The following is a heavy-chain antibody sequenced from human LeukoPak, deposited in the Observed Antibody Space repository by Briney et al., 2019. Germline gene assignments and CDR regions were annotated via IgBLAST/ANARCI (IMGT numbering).Heavy chain of an antibody. CDR3: ARDRLQLGGAGSYFDY. J-gene: IGHJ4*02. CDR2: IYYSGST. CDR1: GGSISSGGYY. Sequence: SQTLSLTCTVSGGSISSGGYYWSWIRQPPGKGLEWIGYIYYSGSTNYNPSLKSRVTISVDTSKNQFSLKLSSVTAADTAVYYCARDRLQLGGAGSYFDYWGQGTLVTVSS. V-gene: IGHV4-61*08. D-gene: IGHD3-10*01.